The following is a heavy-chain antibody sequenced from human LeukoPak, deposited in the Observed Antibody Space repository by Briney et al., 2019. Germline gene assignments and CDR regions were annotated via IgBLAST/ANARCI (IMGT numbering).Heavy chain of an antibody. Sequence: GGSLRLSCAASGFTFSSYSMNWVRQAPGKGLEWVSSISSSSTYIYYADSVKGRFTISRDNAKNSLYLQTNTLRAEDTAVYYCARVGSSGSYNEDYWGQGTLVTVSS. J-gene: IGHJ4*02. CDR2: ISSSSTYI. V-gene: IGHV3-21*01. CDR3: ARVGSSGSYNEDY. D-gene: IGHD1-26*01. CDR1: GFTFSSYS.